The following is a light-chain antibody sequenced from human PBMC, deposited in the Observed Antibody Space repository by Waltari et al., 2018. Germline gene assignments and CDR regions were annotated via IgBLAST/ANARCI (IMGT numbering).Light chain of an antibody. CDR3: SSYRTSSTFV. Sequence: QSALTQPASVSGSPGQSITLSCTGTSSDAGGYNHVPWYQQTPGKAPKPLIKDVTKRPLGVSNRYSGSKSGNTASLTISGLQAEDEAVYYCSSYRTSSTFVFGPGTKVTVL. CDR1: SSDAGGYNH. J-gene: IGLJ1*01. V-gene: IGLV2-14*01. CDR2: DVT.